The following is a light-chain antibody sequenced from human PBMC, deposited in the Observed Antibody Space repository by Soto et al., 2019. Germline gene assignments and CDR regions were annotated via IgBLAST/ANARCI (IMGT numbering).Light chain of an antibody. CDR3: QQYGSSSWT. J-gene: IGKJ1*01. Sequence: EIVLTQSPGTLSLSPGERATLSCRASQSVSSSYLAWYQQKPGHAPRLLIYGTSSRATDIPDRFSGSGSGTDFTLTISRLEPEEFAVYYCQQYGSSSWTFGQGTKVEIK. CDR2: GTS. CDR1: QSVSSSY. V-gene: IGKV3-20*01.